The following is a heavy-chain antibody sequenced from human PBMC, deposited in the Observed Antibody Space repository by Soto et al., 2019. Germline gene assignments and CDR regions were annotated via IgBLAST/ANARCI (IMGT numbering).Heavy chain of an antibody. Sequence: EVQLVESGGGLVKPGGSLRLSCAASGFTFSNAWMSWVRQAPGKGLEWVGRIKSKTDGGTTDYAAPVKGRFTISRDDSNNTLYLQMNSLKTEDTAVYYCTTGISSWQYYFDYWGQGTLVTVSS. CDR2: IKSKTDGGTT. CDR1: GFTFSNAW. V-gene: IGHV3-15*01. CDR3: TTGISSWQYYFDY. J-gene: IGHJ4*02. D-gene: IGHD6-13*01.